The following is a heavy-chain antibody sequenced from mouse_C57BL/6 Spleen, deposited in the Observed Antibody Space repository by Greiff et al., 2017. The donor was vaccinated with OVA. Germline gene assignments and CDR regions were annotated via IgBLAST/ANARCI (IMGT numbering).Heavy chain of an antibody. D-gene: IGHD2-1*01. Sequence: EVHLVESGPGLVKPSQSLSLTCSVTGYSITSGYYWNWIRQFPGNKLEWMGYISYDGSNNYNPSLKNRISITRDTSKNQFFLKLNSVTTEDTATYYCARDHGNYFDYWGQGTTLTVSS. J-gene: IGHJ2*01. CDR1: GYSITSGYY. CDR3: ARDHGNYFDY. CDR2: ISYDGSN. V-gene: IGHV3-6*01.